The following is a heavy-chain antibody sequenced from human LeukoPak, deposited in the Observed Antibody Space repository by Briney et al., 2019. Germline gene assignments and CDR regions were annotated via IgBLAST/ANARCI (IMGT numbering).Heavy chain of an antibody. CDR1: GYTFTGYY. CDR3: ARDLLFQTGVSFDY. V-gene: IGHV1-2*06. D-gene: IGHD3-10*01. CDR2: INPNSGGT. Sequence: GASVKVSCKTSGYTFTGYYMHWVRQAPGQGLEWVGRINPNSGGTNYAQKFQGRVTMTRDTSISTAYMELSRLRSDDTAVYYCARDLLFQTGVSFDYWGQGTLVTVSS. J-gene: IGHJ4*02.